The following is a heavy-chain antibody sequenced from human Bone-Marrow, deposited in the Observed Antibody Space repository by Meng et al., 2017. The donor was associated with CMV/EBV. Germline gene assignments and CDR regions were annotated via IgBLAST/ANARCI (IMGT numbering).Heavy chain of an antibody. CDR2: ISGSGGST. V-gene: IGHV3-23*04. CDR3: AKVRSGSGWYYFDY. CDR1: GFTFSSYA. Sequence: EVQLVESGGGLVQPGGSLRLSCAVSGFTFSSYAMSWVRQAPGKGLEWVSGISGSGGSTDYADSVKGRFTVSRDNSRNTLYLEMKSLRAEDTALYYCAKVRSGSGWYYFDYWGQGTLVTVSS. J-gene: IGHJ4*02. D-gene: IGHD6-19*01.